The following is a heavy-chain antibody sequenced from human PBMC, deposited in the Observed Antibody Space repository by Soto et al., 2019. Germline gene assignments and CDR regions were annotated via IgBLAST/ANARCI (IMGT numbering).Heavy chain of an antibody. CDR2: IIPIFGTA. Sequence: ASVKVSCKASGGTFSSYAISWVRQAPGQGLEWMGGIIPIFGTANYAQKFQGRVTITADESTSTAYMELSSLRSEDTAVYYCASGGSGSYYNPSSSYYYYYGMDVWGQGTTVTVSS. D-gene: IGHD3-10*01. CDR3: ASGGSGSYYNPSSSYYYYYGMDV. V-gene: IGHV1-69*13. CDR1: GGTFSSYA. J-gene: IGHJ6*02.